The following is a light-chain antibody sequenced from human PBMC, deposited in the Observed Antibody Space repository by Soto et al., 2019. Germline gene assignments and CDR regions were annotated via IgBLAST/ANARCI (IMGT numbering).Light chain of an antibody. CDR3: QQYNSYST. V-gene: IGKV1-5*01. Sequence: DIQMTQSPSTLSASVGDSVTITCRASQSISSWLAWYQQKPGKAPKLLIYDASSLESGVPSRFSGSGSGTEFTLTIRSLQPDDFASYYCQQYNSYSTFGQGTKVEIK. CDR1: QSISSW. CDR2: DAS. J-gene: IGKJ1*01.